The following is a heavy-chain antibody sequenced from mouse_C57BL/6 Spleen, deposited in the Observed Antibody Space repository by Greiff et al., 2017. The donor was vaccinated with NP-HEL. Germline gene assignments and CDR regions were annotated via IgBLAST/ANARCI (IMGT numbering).Heavy chain of an antibody. J-gene: IGHJ2*01. CDR3: ARDGYYVGGYYFDY. D-gene: IGHD2-3*01. V-gene: IGHV1-82*01. CDR1: GYAFSSSW. Sequence: ESGPELVKPGASVKISCKASGYAFSSSWMNWVKQRLGKGLVWIGRFYPGDGDTNYNGKFKGKATLTADQSSSTAYMQLSSLTSEDAAVYFGARDGYYVGGYYFDYWGQGTTLTVSS. CDR2: FYPGDGDT.